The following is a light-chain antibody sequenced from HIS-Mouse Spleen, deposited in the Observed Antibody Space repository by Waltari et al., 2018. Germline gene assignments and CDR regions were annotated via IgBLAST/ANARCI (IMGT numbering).Light chain of an antibody. CDR3: QQYDNLPPSLT. V-gene: IGKV1-33*01. J-gene: IGKJ4*01. CDR1: QDISNY. Sequence: DIQMTQSPSSLSASVGDSVTTSCQASQDISNYLNWYQQKPGKAPKLLIYDASNLETGVPSRFSGSGSGTDFTFTISSLQPEDIATYYCQQYDNLPPSLTFGGGTKVEIK. CDR2: DAS.